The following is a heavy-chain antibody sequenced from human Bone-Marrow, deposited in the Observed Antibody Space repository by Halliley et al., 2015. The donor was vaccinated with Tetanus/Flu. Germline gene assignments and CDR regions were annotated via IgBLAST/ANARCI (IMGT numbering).Heavy chain of an antibody. CDR2: IDDAGRET. J-gene: IGHJ4*02. CDR3: ATVFDY. V-gene: IGHV3-74*01. Sequence: PGKELTGGARIDDAGRETSYADSVRGRFSVSRDDAKNTVYLQMDNLRAEDTAVYYCATVFDYWGQGVLVTVSS.